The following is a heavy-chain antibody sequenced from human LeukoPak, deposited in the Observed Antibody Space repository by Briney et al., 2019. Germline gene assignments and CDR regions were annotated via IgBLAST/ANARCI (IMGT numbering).Heavy chain of an antibody. J-gene: IGHJ3*02. D-gene: IGHD5-12*01. Sequence: GRSLRLSCTASGFTFGDYAMSWVRQAPGKGLEWVSAISGSGGSTYYADSVKGRFTISRDNSKNTLYLQMNSLRAEDTAVYYCAKYGPGGYVTDAFDIWGQGTMVTVSS. CDR1: GFTFGDYA. CDR3: AKYGPGGYVTDAFDI. V-gene: IGHV3-23*01. CDR2: ISGSGGST.